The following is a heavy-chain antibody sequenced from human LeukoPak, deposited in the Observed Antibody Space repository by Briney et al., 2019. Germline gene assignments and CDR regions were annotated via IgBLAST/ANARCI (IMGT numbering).Heavy chain of an antibody. V-gene: IGHV3-53*01. CDR3: AKDHYGDYFSTGAFDI. Sequence: GGSLRLSCAASGFTVSSNYMTWVRQAPGKGLEWVSVIYKNAITYYADTVKGRFTISRDNSKNTLYLQMNSLRAEDTAVYYCAKDHYGDYFSTGAFDIWGQGTMVIVSS. CDR1: GFTVSSNY. CDR2: IYKNAIT. D-gene: IGHD4-17*01. J-gene: IGHJ3*02.